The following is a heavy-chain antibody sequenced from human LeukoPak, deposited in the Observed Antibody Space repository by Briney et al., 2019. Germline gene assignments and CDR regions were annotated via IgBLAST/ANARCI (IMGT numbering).Heavy chain of an antibody. CDR1: GGTFSSYA. D-gene: IGHD3-9*01. Sequence: ASVKVSCKSSGGTFSSYAISWVRPAPGQGLEWMGGIIPIFGTANYAQKFQGRVTITADESTSTAYMELSSLRSEDTAVYYCARGTEVLRYFDWLLDWGQGTLVTVSS. J-gene: IGHJ4*02. CDR3: ARGTEVLRYFDWLLD. CDR2: IIPIFGTA. V-gene: IGHV1-69*13.